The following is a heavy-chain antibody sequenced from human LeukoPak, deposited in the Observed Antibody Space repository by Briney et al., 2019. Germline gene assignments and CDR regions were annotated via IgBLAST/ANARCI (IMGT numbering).Heavy chain of an antibody. Sequence: PPETLSLTCTVSGGSISSSSYYWGWIRQPPGKGLEWIGSIYYSGSTYYNPSLKSRVTISVDTSKNQFSLKLSSVTAADTAVYYCAAQDYGDYLNWFDPWGQGTLVTVSS. J-gene: IGHJ5*02. V-gene: IGHV4-39*01. CDR3: AAQDYGDYLNWFDP. CDR1: GGSISSSSYY. D-gene: IGHD4-17*01. CDR2: IYYSGST.